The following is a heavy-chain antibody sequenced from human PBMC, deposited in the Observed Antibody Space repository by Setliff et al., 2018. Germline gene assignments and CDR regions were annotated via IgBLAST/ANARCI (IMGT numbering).Heavy chain of an antibody. J-gene: IGHJ3*02. Sequence: PGESLKISWQGSGYRFTTYWIGWVRQMPGKGLEWMGIVFSGDSDTRYSPSFQGQVTMSADKSINTAYLQWSSLKASDTAMYYCARLGAPASHDAFDIWGQGTMVTVSS. CDR3: ARLGAPASHDAFDI. CDR2: VFSGDSDT. D-gene: IGHD6-25*01. V-gene: IGHV5-51*01. CDR1: GYRFTTYW.